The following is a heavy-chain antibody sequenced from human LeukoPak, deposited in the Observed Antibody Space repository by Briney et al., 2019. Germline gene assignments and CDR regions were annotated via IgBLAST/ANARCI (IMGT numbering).Heavy chain of an antibody. V-gene: IGHV3-30-3*01. D-gene: IGHD6-6*01. CDR3: ARDRSSIAARPEYFQH. CDR1: GFTFSSYA. J-gene: IGHJ1*01. Sequence: GGSLRLSCAASGFTFSSYAMHWVRQAPGKGLEWVAVISYDGSNKYYADSVKGRFTISRDNSKNTLYLQMNSLRAEDTAVYYCARDRSSIAARPEYFQHWGQGTLVTVSS. CDR2: ISYDGSNK.